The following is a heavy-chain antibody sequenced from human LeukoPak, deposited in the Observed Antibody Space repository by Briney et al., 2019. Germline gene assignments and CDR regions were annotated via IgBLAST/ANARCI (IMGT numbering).Heavy chain of an antibody. V-gene: IGHV4-31*03. J-gene: IGHJ3*02. CDR1: GGSISSGGYY. CDR3: ARELTRDAFDI. CDR2: IYYSGST. Sequence: RPSETLSLTCTDSGGSISSGGYYWSWIRQHPGKGLEWIGYIYYSGSTYYNPSLKSRVTISVDRSKNQFSLKLSSVTAADTAVYYCARELTRDAFDIWGQGTMVTVSS.